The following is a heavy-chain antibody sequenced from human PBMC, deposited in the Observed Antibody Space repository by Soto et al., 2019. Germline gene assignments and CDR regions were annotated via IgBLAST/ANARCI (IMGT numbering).Heavy chain of an antibody. J-gene: IGHJ5*01. Sequence: EVQLLESGGGLVQPGGSLRLSCAASGFTFSDYAMNWVRQAPGKGLEWVASIHGSGAGPYYADSVKGRFTVSRDDSRGTLYLQMSSLRVDDTAIYYCAKDAVARNGDWDWFDCWGQGTLVTVAS. CDR2: IHGSGAGP. V-gene: IGHV3-23*01. CDR3: AKDAVARNGDWDWFDC. CDR1: GFTFSDYA. D-gene: IGHD6-19*01.